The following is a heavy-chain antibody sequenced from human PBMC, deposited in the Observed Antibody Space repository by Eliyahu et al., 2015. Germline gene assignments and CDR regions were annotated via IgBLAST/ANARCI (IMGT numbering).Heavy chain of an antibody. D-gene: IGHD2-2*01. Sequence: QVQLVQSGAEVKKPGASVKVSCKASGYTFTSYAXHWVRQAPGQRFEWMGWINAGNGNTKYSQKFQGRVTITRDTSASTAYMELSSLRSEDTAVYYCARDPFPIVVVPAAMRWFDPWGQGTLVTVSS. V-gene: IGHV1-3*01. CDR3: ARDPFPIVVVPAAMRWFDP. J-gene: IGHJ5*02. CDR1: GYTFTSYA. CDR2: INAGNGNT.